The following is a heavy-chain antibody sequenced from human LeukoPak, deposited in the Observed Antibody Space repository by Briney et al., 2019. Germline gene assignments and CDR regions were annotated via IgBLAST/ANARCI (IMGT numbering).Heavy chain of an antibody. V-gene: IGHV3-23*01. CDR3: AKLRMVRGVFTDYYFDY. CDR2: ICGSDGSR. J-gene: IGHJ4*02. CDR1: GFTFSTYA. Sequence: GGSLRLSCAASGFTFSTYAMSWVRQAPGKGLEWVSAICGSDGSRYYADSVKGRFTISRDNSKNTLYLQMNSLRGEDTAVYYCAKLRMVRGVFTDYYFDYWGQGTLVTVSS. D-gene: IGHD3-10*01.